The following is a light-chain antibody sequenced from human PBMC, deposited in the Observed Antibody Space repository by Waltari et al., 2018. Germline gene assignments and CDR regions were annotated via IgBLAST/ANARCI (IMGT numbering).Light chain of an antibody. V-gene: IGKV4-1*01. CDR3: QQYYTTPPT. CDR1: QTILYSSNNKNY. CDR2: WAS. Sequence: DYVMTQSPDSLAVSLGERATINCESSQTILYSSNNKNYLAWYQQKPGQPPKLLLYWASTRESGVPDRFSGSGSGTDFTLTITSLQAEDVAVYYCQQYYTTPPTFGPGTKVDIK. J-gene: IGKJ3*01.